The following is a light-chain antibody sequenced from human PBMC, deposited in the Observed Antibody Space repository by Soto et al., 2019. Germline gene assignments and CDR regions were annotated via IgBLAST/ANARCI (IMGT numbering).Light chain of an antibody. Sequence: VLTQPPSVSGAPGQRVTISCTGSSSNIGAGYDVHWYQQLPGTAPKLLIYGNSNRPSGVPDRFSGSKSGTSASLAITGLQAEDEADYYCQSYDSSLSGWVFGGGTKVTVL. CDR3: QSYDSSLSGWV. CDR2: GNS. CDR1: SSNIGAGYD. V-gene: IGLV1-40*01. J-gene: IGLJ3*02.